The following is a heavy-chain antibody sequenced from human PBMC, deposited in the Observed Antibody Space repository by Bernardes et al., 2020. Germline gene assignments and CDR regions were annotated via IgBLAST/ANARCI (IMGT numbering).Heavy chain of an antibody. V-gene: IGHV1-8*01. Sequence: ASVKVSCKASVYTFTSYDINWVRQATGQGLEWMGWMNPNSGNTGYAQKFQGRVTMTRNTSISTAYMELSSLRSEDTAVYYCARSVDYDFWSGYYYYYGMDVWGQGTTVTVSS. J-gene: IGHJ6*02. CDR2: MNPNSGNT. CDR3: ARSVDYDFWSGYYYYYGMDV. D-gene: IGHD3-3*01. CDR1: VYTFTSYD.